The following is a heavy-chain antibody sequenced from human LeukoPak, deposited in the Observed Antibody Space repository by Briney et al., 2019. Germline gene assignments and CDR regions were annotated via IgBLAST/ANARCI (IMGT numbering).Heavy chain of an antibody. CDR3: AMTRRWELSSIDY. Sequence: PGGSLRLSCAASGFTFSSYSMNWVRQAPGKGLEWVSSISSSSSYIYYADSVKGRFTISRDNAKNSLYLQMNSLRAEDTAVYYCAMTRRWELSSIDYWGQGTLVTVSS. CDR1: GFTFSSYS. V-gene: IGHV3-21*01. D-gene: IGHD1-26*01. CDR2: ISSSSSYI. J-gene: IGHJ4*02.